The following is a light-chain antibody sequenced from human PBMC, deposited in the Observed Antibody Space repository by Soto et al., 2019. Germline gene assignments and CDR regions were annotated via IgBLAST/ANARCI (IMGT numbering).Light chain of an antibody. J-gene: IGLJ1*01. CDR1: SSNIGSNT. CDR2: SNN. Sequence: QSALTQPPSASGTPGQRVTISCSGSSSNIGSNTVNWYQQLPGTAPKLLIYSNNQRPSGVPDRFSGSKSGTSASLAVSGLHSEDEADYYCAAWDDSLNGPVFGTGTKVTV. CDR3: AAWDDSLNGPV. V-gene: IGLV1-44*01.